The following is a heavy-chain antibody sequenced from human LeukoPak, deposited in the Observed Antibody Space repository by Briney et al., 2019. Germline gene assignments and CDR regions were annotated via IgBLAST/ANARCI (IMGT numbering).Heavy chain of an antibody. CDR2: IYPGDSDT. D-gene: IGHD2-2*01. CDR1: GYSFTSYW. CDR3: ARLREDIVVVPAAAFDY. J-gene: IGHJ4*02. V-gene: IGHV5-51*01. Sequence: GESLKISCKGSGYSFTSYWIGWVRQMPGKGLEWMGIIYPGDSDTRYSPSFQGQVTISADKSISTAYLQWSSLKASDTAMYCCARLREDIVVVPAAAFDYWGQGTLVTVSS.